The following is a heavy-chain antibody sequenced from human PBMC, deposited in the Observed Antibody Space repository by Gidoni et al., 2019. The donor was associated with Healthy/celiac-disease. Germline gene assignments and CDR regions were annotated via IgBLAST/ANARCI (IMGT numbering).Heavy chain of an antibody. CDR3: ARDEERFLEWLPHYYGMDV. CDR1: GFTFSSYS. V-gene: IGHV3-21*01. J-gene: IGHJ6*02. Sequence: EVQLVESGGGLVKPGGSLRLSCAASGFTFSSYSMNWVRQAPGKGLEWASSISSSSSYIYYADSVKGRFTISRDNAKNSLYLQMNSLRAEDTAVYYCARDEERFLEWLPHYYGMDVWGQGTTVTVSS. CDR2: ISSSSSYI. D-gene: IGHD3-3*01.